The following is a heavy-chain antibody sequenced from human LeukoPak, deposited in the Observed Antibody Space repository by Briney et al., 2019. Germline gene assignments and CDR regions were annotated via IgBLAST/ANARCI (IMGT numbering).Heavy chain of an antibody. D-gene: IGHD4-17*01. V-gene: IGHV1-24*01. CDR1: GYTLTELS. CDR3: ATPKNDYGDYNWFDP. CDR2: FDPEDGET. Sequence: ASVKVSCKVSGYTLTELSMHWVRQAPGKGLEWMGGFDPEDGETIYAQKFQGRVTMTEDTFTDTAYMELSSLRSEDTAVYYCATPKNDYGDYNWFDPWGQGTLVTVSS. J-gene: IGHJ5*02.